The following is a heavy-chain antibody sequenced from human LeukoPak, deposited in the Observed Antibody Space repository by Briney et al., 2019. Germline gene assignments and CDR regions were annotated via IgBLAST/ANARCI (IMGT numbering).Heavy chain of an antibody. V-gene: IGHV1-18*01. CDR3: ARGGSLGSFVVPAAALDY. D-gene: IGHD2-2*01. Sequence: ASVKVSCKASGGTFSSYAISWVRQAPGQGLEWMGWISAYNGNTNYAQKLQGRVTMTTDTSTSTAYMELRSLGSDDTAVYYCARGGSLGSFVVPAAALDYWGQGTLVTVSS. J-gene: IGHJ4*02. CDR2: ISAYNGNT. CDR1: GGTFSSYA.